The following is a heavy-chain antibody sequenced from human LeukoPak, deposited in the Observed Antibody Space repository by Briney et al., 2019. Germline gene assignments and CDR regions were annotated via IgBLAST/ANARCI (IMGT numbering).Heavy chain of an antibody. Sequence: GESLKISRKGFGYNFTTYWIGWVRQMPGKGLEWMGIIYPGDSDTRYSPSFQGQVTISADKSINTAYLRWSTLKASDTAMYYCSSRAYGDYAFDYWGQGTLVTVSS. D-gene: IGHD4-17*01. CDR2: IYPGDSDT. CDR1: GYNFTTYW. V-gene: IGHV5-51*01. J-gene: IGHJ4*02. CDR3: SSRAYGDYAFDY.